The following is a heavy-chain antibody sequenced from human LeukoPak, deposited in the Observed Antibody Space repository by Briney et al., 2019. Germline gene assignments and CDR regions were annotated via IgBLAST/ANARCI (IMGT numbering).Heavy chain of an antibody. CDR3: ARDKFSGSYFPHWFDP. Sequence: ASVKVSCKASGYTFTSYYMHWVRQAPGQGLEWMGIINPSGGSTSYAQKFQGRVTMTRDTSTSTAYMELSSLRSEDTAVYYCARDKFSGSYFPHWFDPWGQGTLVTVSS. J-gene: IGHJ5*02. D-gene: IGHD1-26*01. CDR2: INPSGGST. CDR1: GYTFTSYY. V-gene: IGHV1-46*03.